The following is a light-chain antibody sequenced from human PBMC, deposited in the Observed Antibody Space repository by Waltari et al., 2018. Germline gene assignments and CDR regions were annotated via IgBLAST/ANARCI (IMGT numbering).Light chain of an antibody. CDR3: QQHGTLPAT. V-gene: IGKV3-20*01. J-gene: IGKJ1*01. CDR2: RAS. Sequence: ELVLTQSPGTASLSLAERVTLSCRASQSVGSSSLAWYQQKPGQAPRLVIYRASRRATGIPDRFSGSGSGTDFSLTISRLEPEDFAVYYCQQHGTLPATFGQGTKVEIK. CDR1: QSVGSSS.